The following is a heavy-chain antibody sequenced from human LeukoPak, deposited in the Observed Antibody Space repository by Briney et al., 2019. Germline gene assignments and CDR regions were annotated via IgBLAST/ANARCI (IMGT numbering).Heavy chain of an antibody. CDR1: GGSISSSSYY. D-gene: IGHD5-24*01. CDR2: IYYSGST. J-gene: IGHJ4*02. CDR3: ASPEMATHYFDY. Sequence: PSETLSLTRTVSGGSISSSSYYWGWIRQPPGKGLEWIGSIYYSGSTYYNPSLKSRVTISVDTSKNQFSLKLSSVTAADTAVYYCASPEMATHYFDYWGQGTLVTVSS. V-gene: IGHV4-39*01.